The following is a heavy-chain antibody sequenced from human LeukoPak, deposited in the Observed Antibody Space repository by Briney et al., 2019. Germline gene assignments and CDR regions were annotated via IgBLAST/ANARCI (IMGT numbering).Heavy chain of an antibody. Sequence: GASVKVSCKASGYTFTSYGTSWVRQAPGQGLEWMGWISAYNGNTNYAQKLQGRVTMTTDTSTSTAYMELRSLRSDDTAVYYCARGMRIAAKLFPGDSQDYWGQGTLVTVSS. CDR1: GYTFTSYG. CDR3: ARGMRIAAKLFPGDSQDY. V-gene: IGHV1-18*01. D-gene: IGHD6-13*01. CDR2: ISAYNGNT. J-gene: IGHJ4*02.